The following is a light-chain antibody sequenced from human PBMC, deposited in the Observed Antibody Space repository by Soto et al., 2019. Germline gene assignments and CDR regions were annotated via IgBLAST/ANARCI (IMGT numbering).Light chain of an antibody. CDR3: QEYIHWPPGM. J-gene: IGKJ1*01. CDR2: GAS. V-gene: IGKV3-15*01. CDR1: QSVSSN. Sequence: EIVMTQSPATLSVSPGERATLSCRASQSVSSNLAWYQQRPGQAPRLLIYGASTRATGIPGRFSGGGSGTEFTLTISSLQSEDFAVYYCQEYIHWPPGMFGPGTTVDIK.